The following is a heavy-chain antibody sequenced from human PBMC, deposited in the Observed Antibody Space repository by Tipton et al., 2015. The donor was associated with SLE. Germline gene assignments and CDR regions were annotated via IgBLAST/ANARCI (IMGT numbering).Heavy chain of an antibody. CDR3: ASLGAWFRESHS. CDR2: ISYDGSNK. J-gene: IGHJ4*02. V-gene: IGHV3-30*04. Sequence: SLRLSCAASGFTFSNFAMSWVRQAPGKGLEWVAVISYDGSNKYYADSVKGRFTISRDNSKNTLYLQMNSLRAEDTAVYYCASLGAWFRESHSWGQGILVTVSS. D-gene: IGHD3-10*01. CDR1: GFTFSNFA.